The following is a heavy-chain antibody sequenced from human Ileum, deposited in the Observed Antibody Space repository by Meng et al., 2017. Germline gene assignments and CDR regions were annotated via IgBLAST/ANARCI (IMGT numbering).Heavy chain of an antibody. J-gene: IGHJ4*01. CDR3: GRGRASFYFDF. D-gene: IGHD6-6*01. CDR1: GFTFSNYA. CDR2: IHAGSGDT. Sequence: QVQFVQSGAGVKKPGASVKISCKASGFTFSNYAIYWVRQAPGQSLEWLGWIHAGSGDTKFSQTFQGRLTFDRDTSADTVYMELSSLTSGDRAVYYCGRGRASFYFDFLGQGTLVTVSS. V-gene: IGHV1-3*01.